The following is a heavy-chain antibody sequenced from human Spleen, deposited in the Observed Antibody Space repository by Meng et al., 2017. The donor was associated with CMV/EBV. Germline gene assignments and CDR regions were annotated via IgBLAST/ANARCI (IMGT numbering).Heavy chain of an antibody. J-gene: IGHJ4*02. CDR1: GYSFTSYW. V-gene: IGHV5-51*01. CDR3: ARQAYSYDSRDYYGDYFDY. D-gene: IGHD3-22*01. Sequence: GGSLRLSCQGFGYSFTSYWIAWVRQMPGKGLEWMGIIYPGDSDTRYNPPFQGQVTMAADKSISTAYLQWSSLKASDTAMYYCARQAYSYDSRDYYGDYFDYWGQGTLVTVSS. CDR2: IYPGDSDT.